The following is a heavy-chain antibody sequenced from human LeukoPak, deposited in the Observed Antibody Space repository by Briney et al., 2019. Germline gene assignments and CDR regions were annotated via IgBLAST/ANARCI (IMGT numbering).Heavy chain of an antibody. D-gene: IGHD2-21*01. CDR2: INHSGGT. Sequence: SETLSLTCAVYGGSFSGYSWNWIRQPPVKGLEWIGGINHSGGTNYNPSLKSRVTISVDTSKKQFSLSLSSVTAADTAVYYCARITFVVEGYGTDVWGQGTTVTVSS. V-gene: IGHV4-34*01. CDR1: GGSFSGYS. CDR3: ARITFVVEGYGTDV. J-gene: IGHJ6*02.